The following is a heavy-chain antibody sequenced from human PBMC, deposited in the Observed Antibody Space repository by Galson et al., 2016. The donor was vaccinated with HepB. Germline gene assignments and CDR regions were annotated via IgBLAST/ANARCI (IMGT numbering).Heavy chain of an antibody. CDR2: ISYNGGTT. CDR3: VRQPTYGYPFDY. J-gene: IGHJ4*02. CDR1: GSIFSKYT. V-gene: IGHV3-64D*08. D-gene: IGHD5-18*01. Sequence: SLRLSCAAPGSIFSKYTMHWVRQAPGKGLQYVAGISYNGGTTHYADSVKGRFTISRDNSKNTLYLQMSSLRVEDTSVYFCVRQPTYGYPFDYWGQGTLVTVSS.